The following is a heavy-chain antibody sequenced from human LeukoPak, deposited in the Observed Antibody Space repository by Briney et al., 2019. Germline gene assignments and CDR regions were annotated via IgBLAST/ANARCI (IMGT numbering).Heavy chain of an antibody. CDR1: GGSFSGYY. Sequence: SETLSLTCAVYGGSFSGYYWSWIRQPPGKGLEWIGEINHSGSTNYNPSLKSRVTISVDTSKNQFPLKLSSVTAADTAVYYCARGDALIGGTYYYYYMDVWGKGTTVTVSS. J-gene: IGHJ6*03. CDR2: INHSGST. V-gene: IGHV4-34*01. D-gene: IGHD3-16*01. CDR3: ARGDALIGGTYYYYYMDV.